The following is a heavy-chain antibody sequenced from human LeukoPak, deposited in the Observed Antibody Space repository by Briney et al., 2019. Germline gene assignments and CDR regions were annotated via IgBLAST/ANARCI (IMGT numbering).Heavy chain of an antibody. CDR2: IIPIFGTA. Sequence: SVKVSCKASGYTFTGYYMHWVRQAPGQGLEWMGRIIPIFGTANYAQKFQGRVTITTDESTSTAYMELSSLRSEDTAVYYCATEPTIYDFWSGSMYYFDYWGQGTLVTVSS. D-gene: IGHD3-3*01. J-gene: IGHJ4*02. CDR3: ATEPTIYDFWSGSMYYFDY. CDR1: GYTFTGYY. V-gene: IGHV1-69*05.